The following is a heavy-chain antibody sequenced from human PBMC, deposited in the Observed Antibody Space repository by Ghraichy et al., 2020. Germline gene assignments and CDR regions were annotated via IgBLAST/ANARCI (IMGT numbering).Heavy chain of an antibody. CDR3: ARAHPYSSSSGPHFDY. J-gene: IGHJ4*02. D-gene: IGHD6-6*01. Sequence: ESLNISCTVSGGSISSYYWSWIRQPPGKGLEWIGYIYYSGSTNYNPSLKSRVTISVDTSKNQFSLKLSSVTAADTAVYYCARAHPYSSSSGPHFDYWGQGTLVTVSS. V-gene: IGHV4-59*01. CDR2: IYYSGST. CDR1: GGSISSYY.